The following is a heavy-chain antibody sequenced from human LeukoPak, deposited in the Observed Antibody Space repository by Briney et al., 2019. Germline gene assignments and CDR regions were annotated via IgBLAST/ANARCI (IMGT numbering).Heavy chain of an antibody. V-gene: IGHV1-8*01. CDR1: GYTFTSYD. CDR3: ARARAVVDY. J-gene: IGHJ4*02. Sequence: ASRRVSCKASGYTFTSYDINWGRQATGQGLEWMGGMNPNIGNTAYAQKFQGRVTMTRNTSISTAYMELSSLRSEDTAVYYCARARAVVDYWGQGTLVTVSS. CDR2: MNPNIGNT.